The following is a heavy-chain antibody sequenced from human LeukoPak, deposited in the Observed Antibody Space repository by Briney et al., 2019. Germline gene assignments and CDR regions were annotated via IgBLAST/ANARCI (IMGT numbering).Heavy chain of an antibody. CDR1: GGSISSYF. Sequence: SETLSLTCTVSGGSISSYFWSWIRQPPGKGLEWIGNIYYTGSTTHNPSLKSRVTISIDTSKNQFSLKLSSVTAADTAVYYCARERRSGTYVDYWGQGTLVTVSS. CDR2: IYYTGST. CDR3: ARERRSGTYVDY. V-gene: IGHV4-59*01. J-gene: IGHJ4*02. D-gene: IGHD3-3*01.